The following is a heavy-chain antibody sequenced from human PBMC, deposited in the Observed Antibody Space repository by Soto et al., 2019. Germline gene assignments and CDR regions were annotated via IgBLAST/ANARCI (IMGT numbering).Heavy chain of an antibody. CDR1: GFTFSSYA. V-gene: IGHV3-23*01. CDR3: AKVALVGASGRRYYYYGMDV. Sequence: GGSLRLSCAASGFTFSSYAMSWVRQAPGKGLEWVSAISGSGGSTYYADSVKGRFTISRDNSKNTLYLQMNSLRAEDTAVYYCAKVALVGASGRRYYYYGMDVWGQGTTVTVSS. CDR2: ISGSGGST. J-gene: IGHJ6*02. D-gene: IGHD1-26*01.